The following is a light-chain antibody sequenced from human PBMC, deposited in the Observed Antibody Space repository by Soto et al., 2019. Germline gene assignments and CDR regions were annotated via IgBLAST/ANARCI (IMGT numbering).Light chain of an antibody. J-gene: IGKJ3*01. CDR3: MQTIQLPLT. CDR1: QSLLHSDGKTY. CDR2: EVS. V-gene: IGKV2D-29*01. Sequence: DIVMTQTPLSLSVTPGQPASMSCESGQSLLHSDGKTYLSWYLQKPGQPPRLLTSEVSNRFSGVPDRISGSGSGTDFTLKISRVEAEDVGVYYCMQTIQLPLTFGPGTKVDIK.